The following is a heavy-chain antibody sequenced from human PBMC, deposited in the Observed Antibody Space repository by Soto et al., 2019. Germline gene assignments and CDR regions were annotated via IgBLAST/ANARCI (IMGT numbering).Heavy chain of an antibody. V-gene: IGHV3-23*01. CDR2: ISGSVGSS. Sequence: GGSLRLSCVASGFTFSSYAMSWVRQAPGKGLDWVSVISGSVGSSYYADSVQGRFTISRDNSKNTVYLQMNSLRAEDTATYYCAQIGVVVVATQTYTEYFQHWGQGTLVTVSS. D-gene: IGHD2-15*01. CDR3: AQIGVVVVATQTYTEYFQH. J-gene: IGHJ1*01. CDR1: GFTFSSYA.